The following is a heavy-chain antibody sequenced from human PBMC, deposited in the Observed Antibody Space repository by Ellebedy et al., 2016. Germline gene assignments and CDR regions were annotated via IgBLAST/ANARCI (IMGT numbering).Heavy chain of an antibody. CDR2: IKQDGSQK. CDR1: GFTFRNSW. CDR3: GAGDGWLSDY. D-gene: IGHD5-24*01. Sequence: GESLKISCGGSGFTFRNSWMTWVRQAPGKGLAWVASIKQDGSQKDYVDLVKGRFTISRDNAKGSLYLQMNRLRVEDTAIYYCGAGDGWLSDYWGQGTLVTVSP. V-gene: IGHV3-7*01. J-gene: IGHJ4*02.